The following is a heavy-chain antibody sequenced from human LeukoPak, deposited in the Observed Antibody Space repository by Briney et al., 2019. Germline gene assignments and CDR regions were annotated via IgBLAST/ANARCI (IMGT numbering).Heavy chain of an antibody. CDR3: ARDFSSGHSQDY. CDR1: GYTFTGYY. CDR2: INPNSGGT. D-gene: IGHD3-22*01. Sequence: ASVKVSCKASGYTFTGYYMHWVRQAPGQGLEWMGWINPNSGGTNYAQKFQGRVTMTRDTSISTAYMELSRLRSDDTAVYYCARDFSSGHSQDYWGQGTLVTVSS. V-gene: IGHV1-2*02. J-gene: IGHJ4*02.